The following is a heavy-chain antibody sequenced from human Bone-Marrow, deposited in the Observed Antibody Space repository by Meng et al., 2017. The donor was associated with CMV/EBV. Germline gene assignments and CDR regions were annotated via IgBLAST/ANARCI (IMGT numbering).Heavy chain of an antibody. J-gene: IGHJ4*02. CDR1: GFTFSSYS. V-gene: IGHV3-48*04. Sequence: GGSLRLSCAASGFTFSSYSMNWVRQAPGKGLEWFSYISSSSSTIYYADSVKGRFTVSRDNARNSLYLQMNSLRVEDTAVYYCAGGTSSGDYFDYWGQGTLVTVSS. D-gene: IGHD6-6*01. CDR2: ISSSSSTI. CDR3: AGGTSSGDYFDY.